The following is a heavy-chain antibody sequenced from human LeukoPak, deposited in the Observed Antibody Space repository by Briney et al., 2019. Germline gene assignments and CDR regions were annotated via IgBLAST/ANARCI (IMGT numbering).Heavy chain of an antibody. CDR1: GFAFISYN. V-gene: IGHV3-21*01. J-gene: IGHJ3*02. CDR2: ISSSSSYI. CDR3: ASVQQLVLDAFDI. D-gene: IGHD6-6*01. Sequence: GGSLRLSCGASGFAFISYNMHWVRQAPGKGLEWVSSISSSSSYIYYADSVKGRFTISRDNAKNSLYLQMNSLRAEDTAVYYCASVQQLVLDAFDIWGQGTMVTVSS.